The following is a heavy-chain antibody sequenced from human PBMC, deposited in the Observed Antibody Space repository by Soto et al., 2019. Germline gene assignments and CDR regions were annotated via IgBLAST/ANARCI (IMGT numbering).Heavy chain of an antibody. J-gene: IGHJ4*02. Sequence: SETLSLTCAVYGGSFSGYYWSWIRQPPGKGLEWIGEINHSGSTNYNPSLKSRVTISVDTSKNQFSLKLGSVTAADTAVYYLAKGGGEMATSGYFDYWGQGSLVTVS. D-gene: IGHD3-16*01. V-gene: IGHV4-34*01. CDR2: INHSGST. CDR3: AKGGGEMATSGYFDY. CDR1: GGSFSGYY.